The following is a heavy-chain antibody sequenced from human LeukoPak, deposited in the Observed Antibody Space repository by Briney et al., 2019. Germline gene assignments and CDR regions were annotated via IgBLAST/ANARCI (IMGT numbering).Heavy chain of an antibody. CDR1: GFTFSGYP. CDR2: ISYDGSNK. V-gene: IGHV3-30-3*01. Sequence: GGSLRLSCAASGFTFSGYPIHWVRQAPGKGLEWVAVISYDGSNKYYADSVKGRFTISRDNSKNTLYLQMSSLRAEDTAVYYCAREGPRGNSQFDYWGQGTLVTVSS. CDR3: AREGPRGNSQFDY. D-gene: IGHD2/OR15-2a*01. J-gene: IGHJ4*02.